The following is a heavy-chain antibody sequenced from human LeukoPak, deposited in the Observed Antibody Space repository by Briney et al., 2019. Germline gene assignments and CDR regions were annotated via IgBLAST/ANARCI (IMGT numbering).Heavy chain of an antibody. CDR3: ARDYNFKKNTAMVYY. D-gene: IGHD5-18*01. CDR1: GHTFTGYY. V-gene: IGHV1-2*02. J-gene: IGHJ4*02. Sequence: GASVKVSCKASGHTFTGYYMHWVRQAPGQGLEWMGWINPNSGGTNYAQKFQGRVTMTRDMSTSTVYMELSSLRSEDTAVYYCARDYNFKKNTAMVYYWGQGTLVTVSS. CDR2: INPNSGGT.